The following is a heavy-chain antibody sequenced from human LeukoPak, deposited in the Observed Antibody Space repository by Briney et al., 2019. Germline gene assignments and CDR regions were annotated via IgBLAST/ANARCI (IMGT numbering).Heavy chain of an antibody. CDR3: ARATSHVGYDFWSGYYRFDY. CDR2: IYYSGST. CDR1: GGSISSSSYY. V-gene: IGHV4-39*07. D-gene: IGHD3-3*01. J-gene: IGHJ4*02. Sequence: SETLSLTCTVSGGSISSSSYYWGWIRQPPGKGLEWIGSIYYSGSTYYNPSLKSRVTISVDTSKNQFSLKLSSVTAADTAVYYCARATSHVGYDFWSGYYRFDYWGQGTLVTVSS.